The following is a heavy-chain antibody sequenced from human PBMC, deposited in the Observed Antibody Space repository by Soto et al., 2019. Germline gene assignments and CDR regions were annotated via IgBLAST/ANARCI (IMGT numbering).Heavy chain of an antibody. CDR3: ARDGLDLLTGFPTF. CDR2: INAGTGNT. Sequence: GASVKVSCKASGYSFSNHAMHWVRQAPGHGLEWMGWINAGTGNTKYSQKFQGRVIITRDTSATTVYMELTSLRSEDTALYYCARDGLDLLTGFPTFWGQGTLVTVSS. D-gene: IGHD3-9*01. V-gene: IGHV1-3*01. CDR1: GYSFSNHA. J-gene: IGHJ4*02.